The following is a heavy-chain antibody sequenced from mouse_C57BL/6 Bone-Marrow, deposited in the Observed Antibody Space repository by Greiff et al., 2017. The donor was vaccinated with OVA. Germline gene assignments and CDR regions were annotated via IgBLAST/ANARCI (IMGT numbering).Heavy chain of an antibody. CDR2: IDPEDGDT. Sequence: EVQLQQSGAELVRPGASVKLSCTASGFNITDYYMHWVKQRPEQGLEWIGRIDPEDGDTEYAPKFQGKATMTADTSSNTAYLQLSSLTSEDTAVYYCTTERTMVTTGAYWGQGTLVTVSA. CDR1: GFNITDYY. V-gene: IGHV14-1*01. D-gene: IGHD2-2*01. CDR3: TTERTMVTTGAY. J-gene: IGHJ3*01.